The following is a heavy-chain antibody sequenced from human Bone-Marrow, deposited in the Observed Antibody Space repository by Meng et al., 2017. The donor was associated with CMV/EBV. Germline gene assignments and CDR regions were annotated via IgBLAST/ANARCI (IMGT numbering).Heavy chain of an antibody. CDR2: IHSNTGGT. Sequence: ASVKVSCKASGYTFTGHFMHWVRQAPGQGLEWMGWIHSNTGGTNYAQNFQGRVTMTRDTSIRTVYMELSSLRSDDTAIYYCARDDNWGPDYWGQGARVTGSS. CDR3: ARDDNWGPDY. CDR1: GYTFTGHF. J-gene: IGHJ4*02. D-gene: IGHD7-27*01. V-gene: IGHV1-2*02.